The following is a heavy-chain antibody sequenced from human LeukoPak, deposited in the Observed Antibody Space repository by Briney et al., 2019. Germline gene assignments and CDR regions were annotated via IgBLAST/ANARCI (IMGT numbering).Heavy chain of an antibody. CDR3: ARDGDYYDSSGYYDGVDY. D-gene: IGHD3-22*01. CDR1: GGTFSSYA. CDR2: IIHIFGTA. Sequence: GSSVKVSCKASGGTFSSYAISGVRQAPGQGLEWMGRIIHIFGTANYAQKFQGRVTTTTDESTSTAYMELSSLRSEDTAVYYCARDGDYYDSSGYYDGVDYWGQGTLVTVSS. J-gene: IGHJ4*02. V-gene: IGHV1-69*05.